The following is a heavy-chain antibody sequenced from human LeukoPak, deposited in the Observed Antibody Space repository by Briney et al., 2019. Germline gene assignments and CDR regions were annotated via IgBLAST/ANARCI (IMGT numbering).Heavy chain of an antibody. CDR3: ARHSSGFYSPSSDF. Sequence: SETLSLTCTVSGGSVSSYYWGWIRQFPGKGLDFIGFTYHTATSNYNPSLKSRVSMSIDMSKNALYLNLSSVTAADTAIYYCARHSSGFYSPSSDFWGRGALVTVSS. CDR1: GGSVSSYY. J-gene: IGHJ4*02. D-gene: IGHD6-19*01. V-gene: IGHV4-59*08. CDR2: TYHTATS.